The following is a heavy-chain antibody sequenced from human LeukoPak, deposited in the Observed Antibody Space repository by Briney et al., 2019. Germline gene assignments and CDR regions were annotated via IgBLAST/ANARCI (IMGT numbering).Heavy chain of an antibody. Sequence: PGGSLRLSCAASGFTFSSYAVHWVRQAPGQGLEWVAFISYDGNNKYYADSVKGRFTISRDNSKNTLYLQMNSLRAEDTAVYYCARSRPYCSRTYSYFGAFDIWGQGTMVTVSS. CDR2: ISYDGNNK. J-gene: IGHJ3*02. CDR1: GFTFSSYA. CDR3: ARSRPYCSRTYSYFGAFDI. D-gene: IGHD2-2*01. V-gene: IGHV3-30-3*01.